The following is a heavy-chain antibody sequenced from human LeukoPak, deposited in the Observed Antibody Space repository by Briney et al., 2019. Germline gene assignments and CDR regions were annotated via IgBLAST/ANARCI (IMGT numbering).Heavy chain of an antibody. D-gene: IGHD6-13*01. J-gene: IGHJ5*02. CDR2: INPNSGGT. V-gene: IGHV1-2*02. Sequence: ASVMVSCKASGYTFTGYYMHWVRQAPGQGLEWMGWINPNSGGTNYAQKFQGRVTMTRDTSISTAYMELSRLRSDDTAVYYCARVTRIAAAGTWVSWFDPWGQGTLVTVSS. CDR1: GYTFTGYY. CDR3: ARVTRIAAAGTWVSWFDP.